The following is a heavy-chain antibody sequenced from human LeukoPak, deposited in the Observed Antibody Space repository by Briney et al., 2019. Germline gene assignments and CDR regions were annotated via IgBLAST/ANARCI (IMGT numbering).Heavy chain of an antibody. CDR1: GFTFSSYS. Sequence: PGGSLRLFCAASGFTFSSYSMNWVRQAPGKGLEWVSSISSSSSYIYYADSVKGRFTISRDNAKNSLYLQMNSLRAEDTAVYYCARGIAAAVTRRNNWFDPWGQGTLVTVSS. J-gene: IGHJ5*02. CDR2: ISSSSSYI. D-gene: IGHD6-13*01. CDR3: ARGIAAAVTRRNNWFDP. V-gene: IGHV3-21*01.